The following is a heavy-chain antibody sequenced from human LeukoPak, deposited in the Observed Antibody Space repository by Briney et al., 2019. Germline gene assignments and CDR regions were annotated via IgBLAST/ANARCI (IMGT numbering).Heavy chain of an antibody. CDR3: ARHSHQAAAGSRGTPKRYYYYYYYMDV. J-gene: IGHJ6*03. CDR1: GGSISSYY. CDR2: IYTSGST. V-gene: IGHV4-4*07. D-gene: IGHD6-13*01. Sequence: PSETLSLTCTVSGGSISSYYWSWIRQLAGKGLEWIGRIYTSGSTNYNPSLKSRVTMSVDTSKNQFSLKLSSVTAADTAVYYCARHSHQAAAGSRGTPKRYYYYYYYMDVWGKGTTVTISS.